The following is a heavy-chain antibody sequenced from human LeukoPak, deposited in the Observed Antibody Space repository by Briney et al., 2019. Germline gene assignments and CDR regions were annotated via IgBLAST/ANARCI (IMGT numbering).Heavy chain of an antibody. D-gene: IGHD1-14*01. Sequence: GASVKVSCKASGYTFTSYDINWVRQATGQGLEWMGWMNPNSGNTGYAQKFQGRVTMTRNTSISTAYMELSSLRSEDTAVYYCARSSEPYYYYYYGMDVWGQGTTVTVSS. CDR3: ARSSEPYYYYYYGMDV. J-gene: IGHJ6*02. V-gene: IGHV1-8*01. CDR1: GYTFTSYD. CDR2: MNPNSGNT.